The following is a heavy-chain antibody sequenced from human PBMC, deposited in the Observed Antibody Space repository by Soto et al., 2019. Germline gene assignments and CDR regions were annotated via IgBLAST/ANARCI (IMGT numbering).Heavy chain of an antibody. J-gene: IGHJ5*02. V-gene: IGHV3-23*01. Sequence: QSGGSLRLSCVASGFTFSTYAMSWVRQAPGKGLEWVSAISDKGGNTYYADSVKGRFTISRDNSKNTLYLQMNSLRAGDTAVYYCARNGIVVRIPWGQGTLVTVSS. CDR2: ISDKGGNT. CDR3: ARNGIVVRIP. D-gene: IGHD1-26*01. CDR1: GFTFSTYA.